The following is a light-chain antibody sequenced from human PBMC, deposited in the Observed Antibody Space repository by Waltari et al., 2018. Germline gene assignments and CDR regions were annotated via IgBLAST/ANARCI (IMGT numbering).Light chain of an antibody. CDR3: CSYAGTRV. CDR2: EVS. V-gene: IGLV2-23*02. Sequence: QSALTQPASVSGSPGQSITISCTGTSSDVGSYNLVSWYQQHPGKAPKLMIYEVSKRPSGVSNRLPGSKSGNTASLTSSGLQAEDEADYYCCSYAGTRVFGGGTKLTVL. J-gene: IGLJ2*01. CDR1: SSDVGSYNL.